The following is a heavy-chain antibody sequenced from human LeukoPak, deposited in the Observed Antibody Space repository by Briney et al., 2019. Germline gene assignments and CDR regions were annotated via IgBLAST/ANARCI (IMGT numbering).Heavy chain of an antibody. J-gene: IGHJ4*02. CDR1: GFTFSSYG. V-gene: IGHV3-33*08. CDR3: AREGSGYSGYALDY. D-gene: IGHD5-12*01. CDR2: IWYDGSNK. Sequence: EAGGSLRLSCAASGFTFSSYGMHWVRQAPGKGLEWVAVIWYDGSNKYYADSVKGRFTISRDNSKNTLYLQMNSLRAEDTAVYYCAREGSGYSGYALDYWGQGTLVTVSS.